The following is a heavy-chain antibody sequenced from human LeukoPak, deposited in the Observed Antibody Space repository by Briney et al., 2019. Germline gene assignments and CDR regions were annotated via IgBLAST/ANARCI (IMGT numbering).Heavy chain of an antibody. D-gene: IGHD1-14*01. CDR3: ARESGNNAFDI. J-gene: IGHJ3*02. CDR1: GYSISSGYY. V-gene: IGHV4-38-2*02. CDR2: IYHSGST. Sequence: SETLSLTCTVSGYSISSGYYWGWIRQPPGKGLEWIGSIYHSGSTYYNPSLKSRVTISVDTSKNQFSLKLSSVTAADTAVYYCARESGNNAFDIWGQGTKVTVSS.